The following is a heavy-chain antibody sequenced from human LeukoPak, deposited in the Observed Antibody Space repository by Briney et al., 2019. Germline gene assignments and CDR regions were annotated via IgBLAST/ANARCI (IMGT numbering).Heavy chain of an antibody. CDR1: GLTFSSYA. V-gene: IGHV3-23*01. CDR2: ISGSGGST. CDR3: AKGGNVDTAMEIDY. D-gene: IGHD5-18*01. J-gene: IGHJ4*02. Sequence: GGSLRLSCAASGLTFSSYAMSWVRQAPGRGLEGVSAISGSGGSTYYADSVKGRFTISRDNSKNTLYLQMNSLRAEDTAVYYCAKGGNVDTAMEIDYWGQGTLVTVSS.